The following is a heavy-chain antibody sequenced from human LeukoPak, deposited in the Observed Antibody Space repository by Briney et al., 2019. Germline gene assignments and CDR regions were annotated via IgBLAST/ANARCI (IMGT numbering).Heavy chain of an antibody. CDR1: GGSISSYY. V-gene: IGHV4-59*01. CDR3: ARRYCSGGSCYNDY. Sequence: KPSETLSLTCTVSGGSISSYYWSWIRQPPGKGLEWIGYIYYSGSTNYNPSLKSRVTISVDTSKNQFSLKLSSVTAADTAVYYCARRYCSGGSCYNDYWGQGTLVTVSS. J-gene: IGHJ4*02. CDR2: IYYSGST. D-gene: IGHD2-15*01.